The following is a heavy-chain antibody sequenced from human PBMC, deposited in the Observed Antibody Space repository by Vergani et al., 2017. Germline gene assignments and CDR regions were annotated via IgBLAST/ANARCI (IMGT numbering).Heavy chain of an antibody. J-gene: IGHJ5*02. V-gene: IGHV3-73*02. Sequence: EVQLVEFGGGLVQPGGSLKLSCAASGFTFSGSAMHWVRQASGKGLEWVGRIRSKANSYATAYAASVKGRFTISRDDSKNTAYLQMNSLKTEDTAVYYCARDQYCSGGSCYSGSWFDPWGQGTLVTVSS. D-gene: IGHD2-15*01. CDR1: GFTFSGSA. CDR3: ARDQYCSGGSCYSGSWFDP. CDR2: IRSKANSYAT.